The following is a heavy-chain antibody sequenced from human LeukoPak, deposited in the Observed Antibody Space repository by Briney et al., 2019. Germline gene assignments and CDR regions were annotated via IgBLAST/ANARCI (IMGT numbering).Heavy chain of an antibody. J-gene: IGHJ4*02. CDR1: GYTFTSYD. V-gene: IGHV1-8*03. CDR3: ARLGDSSGYYPFDY. Sequence: ASVKVSCKASGYTFTSYDINWVRQATGQGLEWMGWMNPNSGNTGYAQKFQGRVTITRNTSISTAYMELSSLRSEDTAVYYCARLGDSSGYYPFDYWGQGTLVTVSS. D-gene: IGHD3-22*01. CDR2: MNPNSGNT.